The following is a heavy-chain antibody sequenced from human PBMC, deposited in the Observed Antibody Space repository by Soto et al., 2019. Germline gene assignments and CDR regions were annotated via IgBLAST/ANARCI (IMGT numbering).Heavy chain of an antibody. CDR2: IYYSGST. D-gene: IGHD4-17*01. CDR1: GGSISSYY. CDR3: ARVVPSYGDYPLDY. Sequence: SETLSLTCTVSGGSISSYYWSWIRQPPGKGLEWIGYIYYSGSTNYNPSLKSRVTISVDTSKNQFSLKLSSVTAADTAVYYCARVVPSYGDYPLDYWGQGTLVTVSS. V-gene: IGHV4-59*01. J-gene: IGHJ4*02.